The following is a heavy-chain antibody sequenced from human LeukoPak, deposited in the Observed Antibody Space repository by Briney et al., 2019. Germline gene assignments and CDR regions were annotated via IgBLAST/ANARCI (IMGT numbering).Heavy chain of an antibody. CDR1: GGSMSPYH. CDR3: ARGYCSGGSCASFDY. V-gene: IGHV4-59*12. D-gene: IGHD2-15*01. J-gene: IGHJ4*02. Sequence: SETLSLTCTVSGGSMSPYHWGWIRQPPGKGLEWTGYIYYSGSTNYNPSLKSRVTISVDTSKNQFSLKLSSVTAADTAVYYCARGYCSGGSCASFDYWGQGTLVTVSS. CDR2: IYYSGST.